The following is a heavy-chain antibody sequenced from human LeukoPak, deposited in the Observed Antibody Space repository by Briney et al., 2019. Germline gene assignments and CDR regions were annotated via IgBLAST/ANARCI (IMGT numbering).Heavy chain of an antibody. J-gene: IGHJ6*03. CDR2: INQDGSEK. CDR1: GFTFSSYW. V-gene: IGHV3-7*01. Sequence: GGSLRLSCAASGFTFSSYWMSWVRQAPGKGLEWVANINQDGSEKYYVDSVKGRFTISRDNAKNSLYLQMNSLRAEDTAVYYCARYPGGYCSGGSCYSGYYYYYMDVWGKGTTVTISS. CDR3: ARYPGGYCSGGSCYSGYYYYYMDV. D-gene: IGHD2-15*01.